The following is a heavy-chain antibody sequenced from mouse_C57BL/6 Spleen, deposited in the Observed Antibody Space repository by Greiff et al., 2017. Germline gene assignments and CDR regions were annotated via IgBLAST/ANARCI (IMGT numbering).Heavy chain of an antibody. CDR2: ISSGGSYT. V-gene: IGHV5-6*01. D-gene: IGHD1-1*01. J-gene: IGHJ2*01. CDR1: GFTFSSYG. Sequence: DVQLVESGGDLVKPGGSLKLSCAASGFTFSSYGMSWVRQTPDKRLEWVATISSGGSYTYYPDSVKGRFTISRDNAKNTLYLQMSSLKSEDTAMYYCARHITTVYCDYWGQGTTLTVSS. CDR3: ARHITTVYCDY.